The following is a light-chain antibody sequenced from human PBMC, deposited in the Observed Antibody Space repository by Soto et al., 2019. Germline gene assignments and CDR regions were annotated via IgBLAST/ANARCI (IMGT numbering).Light chain of an antibody. CDR1: SSDVGGYNY. CDR2: AVT. V-gene: IGLV2-8*01. CDR3: SSYAGSNNLL. J-gene: IGLJ3*02. Sequence: QSALTQPPSASGSPGQSVTISCTGTSSDVGGYNYVSWYQQHPGKAPKLMIYAVTKRPSGVPDRFSGFKSGNTASLTVSGLQAEDEADYYCSSYAGSNNLLFGGGTKLTVL.